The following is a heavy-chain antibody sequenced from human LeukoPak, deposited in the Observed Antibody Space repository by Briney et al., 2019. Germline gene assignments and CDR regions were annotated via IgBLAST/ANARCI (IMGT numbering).Heavy chain of an antibody. D-gene: IGHD3-3*01. CDR3: ARHGKYYDFWSGYYEP. CDR2: IYTSGST. Sequence: SETLSLTCTVSGGSISSYYWSWIRQPAGKGLEWIGRIYTSGSTNYNPSLKSRVTISVDTSKNQFSLKLSSVTAADTAVYYCARHGKYYDFWSGYYEPWGQGTLVTVSS. CDR1: GGSISSYY. J-gene: IGHJ4*02. V-gene: IGHV4-4*07.